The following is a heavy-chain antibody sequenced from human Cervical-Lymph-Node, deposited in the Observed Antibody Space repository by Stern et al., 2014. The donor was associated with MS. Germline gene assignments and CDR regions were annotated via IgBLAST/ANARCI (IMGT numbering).Heavy chain of an antibody. Sequence: VQLVESGPGLVKPSQTLSLTCSVSAASLSSADYYWSWIRQPPGKGLEWIGDIYYSGSTNYNPSLQSRLTISADTSKTQFSLKLNSVTAADTAVYYCAREDCTSASCYFDSWGQGTLVIVSS. J-gene: IGHJ4*02. CDR3: AREDCTSASCYFDS. CDR2: IYYSGST. V-gene: IGHV4-30-4*01. D-gene: IGHD2-2*01. CDR1: AASLSSADYY.